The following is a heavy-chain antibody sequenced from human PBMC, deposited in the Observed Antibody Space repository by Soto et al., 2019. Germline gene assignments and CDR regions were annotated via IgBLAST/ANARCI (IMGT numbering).Heavy chain of an antibody. Sequence: ASVKVSCKASGGTFSNYVVNWVRQAPGQGLEWMGRIIPISGAANYAQKFQGRVTITADKSTSTSYMELSSLRSEDTAVYYCARDMTRTVVPYFDFWGQGTLVTVSS. J-gene: IGHJ4*02. CDR2: IIPISGAA. V-gene: IGHV1-69*06. D-gene: IGHD1-7*01. CDR3: ARDMTRTVVPYFDF. CDR1: GGTFSNYV.